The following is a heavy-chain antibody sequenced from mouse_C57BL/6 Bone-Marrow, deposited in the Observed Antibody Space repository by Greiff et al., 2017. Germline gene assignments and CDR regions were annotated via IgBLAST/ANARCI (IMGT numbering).Heavy chain of an antibody. CDR2: INSDGGST. V-gene: IGHV5-2*01. Sequence: EVKLMESGGGLVQPGESLKLSCESNEYEFPSHDMSWVRQTPEKRLELVAAINSDGGSTYYPDTMASRFIISSDTTKKTLYLQLSSLSSEDTAVDYGAKGDYSNPFAYWGQGTLVTVSA. CDR3: AKGDYSNPFAY. D-gene: IGHD2-5*01. CDR1: EYEFPSHD. J-gene: IGHJ3*01.